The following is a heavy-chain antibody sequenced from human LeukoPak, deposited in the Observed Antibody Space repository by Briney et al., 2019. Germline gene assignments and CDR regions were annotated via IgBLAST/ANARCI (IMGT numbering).Heavy chain of an antibody. CDR3: ARTEYFFDH. J-gene: IGHJ4*02. Sequence: SETLSLTCTVSGGSIRSYYWTWIRQPPGKGLEWIGYMYYTGSTKYNPSLKSRVSISVDTSKNQFSLTLTSVTAADTAVYYCARTEYFFDHWGQGTLVTVSS. D-gene: IGHD1-1*01. CDR1: GGSIRSYY. V-gene: IGHV4-59*03. CDR2: MYYTGST.